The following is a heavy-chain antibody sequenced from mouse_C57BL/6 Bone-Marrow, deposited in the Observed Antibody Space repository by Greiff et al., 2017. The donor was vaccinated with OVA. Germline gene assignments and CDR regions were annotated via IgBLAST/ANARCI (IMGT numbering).Heavy chain of an antibody. Sequence: QVQLQQPGAALVRPGTPVKLSCKASGYPFTSHWTPWVKQRPGQGLEWIGVIDSSDSYTNYNQKLKGKATLTVDTSSRTAYMQLSSLTSEDSAVYYGAGDWYFDVWGKGTTVTVSS. CDR1: GYPFTSHW. CDR3: AGDWYFDV. CDR2: IDSSDSYT. J-gene: IGHJ1*03. V-gene: IGHV1-59*01.